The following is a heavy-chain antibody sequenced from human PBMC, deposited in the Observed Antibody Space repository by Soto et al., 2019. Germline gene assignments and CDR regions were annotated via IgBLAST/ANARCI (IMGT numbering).Heavy chain of an antibody. J-gene: IGHJ6*02. CDR2: INTHNGNT. V-gene: IGHV1-18*01. Sequence: ASVQVSCKASGYRFTSYGIGWVRQAPGQGLEWLGWINTHNGNTNYAQNLQGRVTLTTDTSTSTAYMELTSLRSNDTAIYYCAMVDAYVTPSPQDVWGQGTTVTVSS. CDR1: GYRFTSYG. D-gene: IGHD2-8*01. CDR3: AMVDAYVTPSPQDV.